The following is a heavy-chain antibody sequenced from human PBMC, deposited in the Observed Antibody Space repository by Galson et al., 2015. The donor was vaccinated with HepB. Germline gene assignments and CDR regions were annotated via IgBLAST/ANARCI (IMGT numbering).Heavy chain of an antibody. CDR2: ISSDGRT. Sequence: LRLSCAASGFTFGSYAMGWVRQAPGKGLDWVSVISSDGRTYYADSVKGRFTISRDNSKNTLYLQMNTLRVEDTAVYYCGKEPAVAGRGSDYWGQGALVTVSS. V-gene: IGHV3-23*01. CDR1: GFTFGSYA. D-gene: IGHD6-19*01. J-gene: IGHJ4*02. CDR3: GKEPAVAGRGSDY.